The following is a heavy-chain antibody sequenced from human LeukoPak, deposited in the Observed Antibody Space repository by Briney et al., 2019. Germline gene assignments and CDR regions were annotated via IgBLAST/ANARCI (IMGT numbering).Heavy chain of an antibody. D-gene: IGHD6-19*01. CDR3: ARDQERGIAVAGTYYYYGMDV. J-gene: IGHJ6*02. CDR1: GFTFSSHS. CDR2: ISSSSTII. V-gene: IGHV3-48*01. Sequence: GGSLRLSCAASGFTFSSHSMNWVRQAPGKGLEWISYISSSSTIIHYADSVKGRFTISRDDAKNSLYLQMNSLRAEDTAVYYCARDQERGIAVAGTYYYYGMDVWGQGTTVTVSS.